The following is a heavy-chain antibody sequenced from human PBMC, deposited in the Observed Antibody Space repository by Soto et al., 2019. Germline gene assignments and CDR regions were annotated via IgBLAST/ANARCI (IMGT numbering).Heavy chain of an antibody. Sequence: SETLSLTCTVSGGSISSYYWSWIRQPPGKGLEWIGYIYYSGSTNYNPSLKSRVTISVDTSKNQFSLKLSSVTAADTAVYYCARGPHSSPYRGRTYYFDYWGQGTLVTVSS. CDR2: IYYSGST. V-gene: IGHV4-59*01. J-gene: IGHJ4*02. D-gene: IGHD6-6*01. CDR1: GGSISSYY. CDR3: ARGPHSSPYRGRTYYFDY.